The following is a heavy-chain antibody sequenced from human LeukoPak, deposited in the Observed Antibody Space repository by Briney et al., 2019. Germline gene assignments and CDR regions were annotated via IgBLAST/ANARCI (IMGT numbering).Heavy chain of an antibody. V-gene: IGHV1-69*13. CDR3: ARGVTTGGKYYYYYYMDV. CDR1: GGTFSSYA. CDR2: IIPIFGTA. D-gene: IGHD2-8*02. J-gene: IGHJ6*03. Sequence: SVKVSCKASGGTFSSYAISWVRQAPGQGLEWKGGIIPIFGTANYAQKFQGRVTITADESTSTAYMELSSLRSEDTAVYYCARGVTTGGKYYYYYYMDVWGKGTTVTVSS.